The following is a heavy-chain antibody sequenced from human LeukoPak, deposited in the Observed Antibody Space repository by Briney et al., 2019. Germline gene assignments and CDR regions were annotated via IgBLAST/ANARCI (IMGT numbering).Heavy chain of an antibody. CDR2: IYYSGST. J-gene: IGHJ4*02. CDR1: GGSISSGGYY. D-gene: IGHD3-22*01. V-gene: IGHV4-31*03. Sequence: SQTLSLACTVSGGSISSGGYYWRWIRQHPGKGLEWIGYIYYSGSTYYNPSLKSRVTISVDTSKNQFFLKLSSVTAADTAVYYCARGVGLIYYYDSSGYYYFDYWGQGTLVTVSS. CDR3: ARGVGLIYYYDSSGYYYFDY.